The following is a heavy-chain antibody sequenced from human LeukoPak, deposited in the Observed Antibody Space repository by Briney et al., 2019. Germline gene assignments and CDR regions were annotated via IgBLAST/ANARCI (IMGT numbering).Heavy chain of an antibody. CDR3: ARDCSGGSVEAFDI. V-gene: IGHV4-61*08. J-gene: IGHJ3*02. CDR1: GGSISSGGYY. Sequence: PSETLSLTCTVSGGSISSGGYYWSWIRQPPGKGLEWIGYIYYSGSTNYNPSLKSRVTISVDTSKNQFSLKLSSVTAADTAVYYCARDCSGGSVEAFDIWGQGTMVTVSS. CDR2: IYYSGST. D-gene: IGHD2-15*01.